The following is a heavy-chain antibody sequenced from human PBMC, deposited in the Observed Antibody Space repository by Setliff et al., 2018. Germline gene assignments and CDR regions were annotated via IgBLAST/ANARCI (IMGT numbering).Heavy chain of an antibody. V-gene: IGHV4-61*09. J-gene: IGHJ3*01. D-gene: IGHD3-22*01. CDR1: GASIRQTSYF. CDR3: ARHPHYDSSGYYASDAFGL. CDR2: IYITGNP. Sequence: SETLSLTCAVSGASIRQTSYFWTWVRQPAGKGLEWVGHIYITGNPDVNPSLKSRVAMSVDTSRNQFSLKLSSVTAADTAVYYCARHPHYDSSGYYASDAFGLWGQGTMVTVSS.